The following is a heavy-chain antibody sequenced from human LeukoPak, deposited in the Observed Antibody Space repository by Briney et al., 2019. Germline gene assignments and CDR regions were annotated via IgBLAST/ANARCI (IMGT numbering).Heavy chain of an antibody. Sequence: GGSLRLSCAASGFTFSSYEMNWVRQAPGKGLEWISYISNSGTIMYYADSVKGRFTISRDDAKSSLYLQLNSLRAEDTAVYYCTLVPLGWGQGTLVSVSS. D-gene: IGHD2-8*02. CDR2: ISNSGTIM. CDR3: TLVPLG. V-gene: IGHV3-48*03. J-gene: IGHJ4*02. CDR1: GFTFSSYE.